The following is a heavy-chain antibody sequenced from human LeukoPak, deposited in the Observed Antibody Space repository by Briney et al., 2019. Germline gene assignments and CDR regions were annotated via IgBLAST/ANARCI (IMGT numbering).Heavy chain of an antibody. V-gene: IGHV1-18*01. D-gene: IGHD3-16*01. CDR3: ARVGPGYYDYVWGSCDY. CDR2: ISAYNGNT. CDR1: GYTFTSYG. J-gene: IGHJ4*02. Sequence: AASVKVSCKASGYTFTSYGISWVRQAPGQGLEWMGWISAYNGNTNYAQKLQGRVTMTTDTSTSTAYMELRSLRSDDTAVYYCARVGPGYYDYVWGSCDYWGQGTLVTVSS.